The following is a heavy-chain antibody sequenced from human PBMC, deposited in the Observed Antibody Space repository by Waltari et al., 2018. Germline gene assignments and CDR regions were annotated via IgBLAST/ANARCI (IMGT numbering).Heavy chain of an antibody. CDR1: GFTFSSFW. CDR2: ISTDANAT. Sequence: EEQLVESGGGLVQPGDSLRLSCAASGFTFSSFWMNWVRQAPGKGPLWVLIISTDANATTYADSVKGRFTISRDNARNTLYLQMNRLRAEDTAVYFCARVSRRTYRSPVPGRHYYYGMDVWGQGTTVTVSS. D-gene: IGHD1-1*01. J-gene: IGHJ6*02. CDR3: ARVSRRTYRSPVPGRHYYYGMDV. V-gene: IGHV3-74*03.